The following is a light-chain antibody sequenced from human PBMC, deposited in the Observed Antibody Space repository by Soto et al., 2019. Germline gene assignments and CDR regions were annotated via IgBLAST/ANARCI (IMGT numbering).Light chain of an antibody. CDR2: KAS. V-gene: IGKV1-5*03. J-gene: IGKJ1*01. CDR1: QTISSW. Sequence: DIQMTQSPSTLSGSVGDRVTITCRASQTISSWLAWYQQKPGKAPKLLIYKASTLKSGVPSRFSGRGSGTEFTLTISSLQPDDFATYYCQYYNSYSEAFGQGTKVALK. CDR3: QYYNSYSEA.